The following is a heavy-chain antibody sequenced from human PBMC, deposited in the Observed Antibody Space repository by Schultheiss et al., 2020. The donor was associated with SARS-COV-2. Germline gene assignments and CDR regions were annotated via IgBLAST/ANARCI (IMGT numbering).Heavy chain of an antibody. Sequence: SETLSLTCAVSGGSISSSNWWSWVRQPPGKGLEWIGSIYHSGSTYYNPSLKSRVTISVDTSKNQFSLKLSSVTAADTAVYYCARGGAPGTFDYWGQGTLVTVSS. CDR1: GGSISSSNW. CDR3: ARGGAPGTFDY. J-gene: IGHJ4*02. CDR2: IYHSGST. V-gene: IGHV4-4*02. D-gene: IGHD6-13*01.